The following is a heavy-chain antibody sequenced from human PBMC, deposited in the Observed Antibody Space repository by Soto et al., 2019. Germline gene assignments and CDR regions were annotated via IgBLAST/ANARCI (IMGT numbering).Heavy chain of an antibody. CDR1: GYTFRNFG. CDR3: ARENSYLDY. CDR2: ISAYNANA. Sequence: ASVKVSCKASGYTFRNFGISWVRQVPGQGLEWMGWISAYNANANYAQKFQGRLTMTADTSTSTAYMELRSLRSDDTAVYYCARENSYLDYWGQGTLVTVSS. J-gene: IGHJ4*02. V-gene: IGHV1-18*01.